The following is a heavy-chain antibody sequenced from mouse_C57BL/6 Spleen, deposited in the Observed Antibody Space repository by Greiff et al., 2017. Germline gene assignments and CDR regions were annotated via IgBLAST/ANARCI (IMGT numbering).Heavy chain of an antibody. V-gene: IGHV1-64*01. D-gene: IGHD1-1*01. CDR3: ARPVYYYGSSYAFDY. Sequence: QVQLQQPGAELVKPGASVKLSCKASGYTFTSYWMHWVKQRPGQGLEWIGMIHPNSGSTNYNEKFKSKATLTVDKSSSTAYMQLSSLTSEDSAVYYCARPVYYYGSSYAFDYWGQGTTLTVSS. J-gene: IGHJ2*01. CDR2: IHPNSGST. CDR1: GYTFTSYW.